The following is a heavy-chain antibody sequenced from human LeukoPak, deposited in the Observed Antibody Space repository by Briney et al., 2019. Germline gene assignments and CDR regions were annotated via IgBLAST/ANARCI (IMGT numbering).Heavy chain of an antibody. D-gene: IGHD4-17*01. V-gene: IGHV1-2*02. CDR3: ARKGEDYGDHDY. CDR1: GYTFTGYY. CDR2: ILPSSGGP. J-gene: IGHJ4*02. Sequence: ASVKVSCKASGYTFTGYYMHWVRQAPGQGLEWMGWILPSSGGPYYAQKFQGRITMTRDTSISTAYMELTRLRSDDTAVYYCARKGEDYGDHDYWGQGTLVTVSS.